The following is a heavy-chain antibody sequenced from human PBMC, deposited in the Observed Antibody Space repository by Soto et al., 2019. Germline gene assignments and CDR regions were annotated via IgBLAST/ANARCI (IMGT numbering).Heavy chain of an antibody. D-gene: IGHD3-3*01. CDR1: GFTFSSYW. CDR2: IKQDGSEK. CDR3: ARDLYYDFWSGYAPPDV. J-gene: IGHJ6*04. Sequence: GGSLRLSCAASGFTFSSYWMSWVRQAPGKGLEWVANIKQDGSEKYYVDSVKGRFTISRDNAKNSLYLQMNSLRAENTAVYYCARDLYYDFWSGYAPPDVWGKGTTVTVSS. V-gene: IGHV3-7*01.